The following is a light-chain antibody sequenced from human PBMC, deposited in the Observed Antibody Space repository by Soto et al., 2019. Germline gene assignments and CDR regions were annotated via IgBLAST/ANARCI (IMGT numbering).Light chain of an antibody. CDR1: QSVSSNY. J-gene: IGKJ5*01. CDR2: DAS. CDR3: QQYGSSPT. V-gene: IGKV3-20*01. Sequence: EIVLTQSPGTLSLSPGERATLSCRASQSVSSNYLAWYQQKPGQAPRLLIYDASTRATAIPDRFSGSGSGTDFTLTISRLEPEDFAVFYCQQYGSSPTFGQGTRLEIK.